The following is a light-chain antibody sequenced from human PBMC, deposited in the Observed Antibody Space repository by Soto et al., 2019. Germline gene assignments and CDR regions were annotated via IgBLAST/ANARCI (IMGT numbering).Light chain of an antibody. CDR3: QQSYSSPFT. Sequence: DIQMTQAPSSPSASVGDRVTITGRARQPIYTSLNWYQQKPGNATRLMIYAASSLPSGVPLRFSGSGAGTDFTLTISSQHSEDFATDYCQQSYSSPFTFGPGTTVDIK. J-gene: IGKJ3*01. V-gene: IGKV1-39*01. CDR2: AAS. CDR1: QPIYTS.